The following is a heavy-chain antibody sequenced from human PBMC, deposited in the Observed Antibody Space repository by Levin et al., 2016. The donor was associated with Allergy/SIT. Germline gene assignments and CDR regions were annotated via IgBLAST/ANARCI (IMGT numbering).Heavy chain of an antibody. V-gene: IGHV3-48*02. D-gene: IGHD6-19*01. J-gene: IGHJ3*02. CDR3: GRGYSSGRGAFDI. Sequence: VRQAPGKGLEWVSYISSSSSTIYYADSVKGRFTISRDNAKNSLYLQMNSLRDEDTAVYYCGRGYSSGRGAFDIWGQGTMVTVSS. CDR2: ISSSSSTI.